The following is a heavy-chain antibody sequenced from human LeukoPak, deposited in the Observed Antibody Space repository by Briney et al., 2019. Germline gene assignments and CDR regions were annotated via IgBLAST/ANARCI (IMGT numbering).Heavy chain of an antibody. CDR2: MNPNCGNT. CDR1: GYTFTSYD. J-gene: IGHJ4*02. Sequence: GASVKVSCKASGYTFTSYDINWVRQATGQGLEWMGWMNPNCGNTGYAQKFQGRVTMTRNTSISTAYMELSSLRSEDTAVYYCARGSVVVPAASSFIDYWGQGTLVTVSS. D-gene: IGHD2-2*01. V-gene: IGHV1-8*01. CDR3: ARGSVVVPAASSFIDY.